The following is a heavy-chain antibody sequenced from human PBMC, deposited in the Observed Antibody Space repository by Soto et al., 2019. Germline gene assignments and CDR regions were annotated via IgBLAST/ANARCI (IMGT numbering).Heavy chain of an antibody. Sequence: QLVQSGSEVKKPGSSVKVSCQASGGTFSGYALTWVRQAPGQGLEWMGEFVPLFGTTNYAQKFPGRITITADESTSTAYMELSTLRSDDTAVYYGATHGLGVPSPPYFDNWGQGTLVTVSS. CDR2: FVPLFGTT. J-gene: IGHJ4*02. V-gene: IGHV1-69*01. CDR1: GGTFSGYA. CDR3: ATHGLGVPSPPYFDN.